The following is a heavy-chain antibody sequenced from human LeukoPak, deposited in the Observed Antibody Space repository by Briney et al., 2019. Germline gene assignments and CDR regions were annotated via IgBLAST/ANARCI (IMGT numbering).Heavy chain of an antibody. V-gene: IGHV4-34*01. D-gene: IGHD3-3*01. CDR1: GGSFSGYY. J-gene: IGHJ4*02. CDR2: INHSGST. CDR3: ARGTTIFGVVNHYYFDY. Sequence: SETLSLTCAVYGGSFSGYYWSWIRQPPGKGLEWIGEINHSGSTNYNPSLKSRVTISVDTSKNQFSLKLSSVTAADTAVYYCARGTTIFGVVNHYYFDYWGQGTLVTVSS.